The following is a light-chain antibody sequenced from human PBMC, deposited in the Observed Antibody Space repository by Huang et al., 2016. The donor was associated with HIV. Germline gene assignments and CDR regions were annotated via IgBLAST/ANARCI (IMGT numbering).Light chain of an antibody. Sequence: DIVMTQSPASLAVSLGERATINCKSSQTIFYSSNNRNYLAWYQQKPGQSPKLLNYWASTRESGVPDRFSGSGSGTDFTLTISSLQAEDVAVYFCQQYYGIPYTFGQGTKLDIK. V-gene: IGKV4-1*01. CDR2: WAS. J-gene: IGKJ2*01. CDR3: QQYYGIPYT. CDR1: QTIFYSSNNRNY.